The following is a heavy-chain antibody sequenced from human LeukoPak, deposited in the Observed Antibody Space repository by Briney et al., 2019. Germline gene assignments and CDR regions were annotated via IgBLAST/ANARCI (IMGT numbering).Heavy chain of an antibody. CDR3: ARDWCSSTSCHFDY. D-gene: IGHD2-2*01. CDR2: IWYDGSNK. Sequence: PGGSLRLSCAASGFTFSSYGMHWVRRAPGKGLEWVAVIWYDGSNKYYADSVKGRFTISRDNAKNSLYLQMNSLRAEDTAVYYCARDWCSSTSCHFDYWGQGTLVTVSS. CDR1: GFTFSSYG. V-gene: IGHV3-33*01. J-gene: IGHJ4*02.